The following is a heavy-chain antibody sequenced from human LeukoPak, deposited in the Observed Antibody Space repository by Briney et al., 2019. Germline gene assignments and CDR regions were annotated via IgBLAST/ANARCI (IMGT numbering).Heavy chain of an antibody. CDR1: GFTFTSYA. CDR2: ISTSGGDT. CDR3: AKGGIAAAGFDP. Sequence: PGGSLRLSCAASGFTFTSYAMAWVRQAPGKGLEWVSSISTSGGDTLYADSVKGRFTISRDNSKNTLYLQMNSLRAEDTAVYYCAKGGIAAAGFDPWGQGTLVTASS. J-gene: IGHJ5*02. D-gene: IGHD6-13*01. V-gene: IGHV3-23*01.